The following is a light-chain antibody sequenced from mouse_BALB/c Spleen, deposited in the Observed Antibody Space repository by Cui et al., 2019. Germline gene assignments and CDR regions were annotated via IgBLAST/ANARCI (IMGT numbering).Light chain of an antibody. V-gene: IGKV12-46*01. CDR2: AAT. CDR3: QHFWGTPWT. Sequence: DIPTTQSPAALSVSVGETVTITCRASENIYSNLAWYQQKQEKSPQLLVYAATNLADGVPSRFSGSGSGTQYSLKINSLQSEDFGSYYCQHFWGTPWTFGGGTKLEIK. CDR1: ENIYSN. J-gene: IGKJ1*01.